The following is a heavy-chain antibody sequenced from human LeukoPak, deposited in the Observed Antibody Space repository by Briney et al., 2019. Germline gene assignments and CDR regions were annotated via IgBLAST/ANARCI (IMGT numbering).Heavy chain of an antibody. Sequence: GASVKVSCKASGGTFSKNVVSWVRQAPGQGLEWMGGIIPFFDVVSSAQRFQGRVTMTEDTSTDTAYMELSSLRSEDTAVYYCAPGILEMATILDYWGQGTLVTVSS. V-gene: IGHV1-69*10. CDR2: IIPFFDVV. D-gene: IGHD5-24*01. CDR1: GGTFSKNV. J-gene: IGHJ4*02. CDR3: APGILEMATILDY.